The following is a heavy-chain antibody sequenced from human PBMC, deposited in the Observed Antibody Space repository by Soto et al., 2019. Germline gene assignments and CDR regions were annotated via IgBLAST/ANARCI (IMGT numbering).Heavy chain of an antibody. D-gene: IGHD2-15*01. CDR3: ARSTDGEGYPRCFAD. Sequence: QVQLQESGPGLVMPSQTLSLTCAVSGDSIDDINSYWTWMRQSPGRSPEWIGYIHNTGNTFYTPSINRRLAISIDRSKSQLSLKLSAVTAADTACYYCARSTDGEGYPRCFADWGQGTLVTVSS. J-gene: IGHJ4*02. CDR2: IHNTGNT. V-gene: IGHV4-30-4*01. CDR1: GDSIDDINSY.